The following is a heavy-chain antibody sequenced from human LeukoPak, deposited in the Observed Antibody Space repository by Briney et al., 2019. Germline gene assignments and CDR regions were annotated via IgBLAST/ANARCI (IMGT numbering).Heavy chain of an antibody. CDR3: AKRASSFFVY. CDR1: GFSFSTYG. D-gene: IGHD3-3*01. CDR2: ISSDGNNK. Sequence: PGGSLRLSCAASGFSFSTYGMHWVRQAPGKGLEWMAVISSDGNNKYYADSVKGRFTISRDNSMSTLYLQMNSLSTEDTAVYYCAKRASSFFVYWGKGNRVTVFS. J-gene: IGHJ4*02. V-gene: IGHV3-30*18.